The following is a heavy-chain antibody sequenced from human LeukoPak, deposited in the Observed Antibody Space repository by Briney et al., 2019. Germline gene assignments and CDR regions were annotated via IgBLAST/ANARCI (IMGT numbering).Heavy chain of an antibody. Sequence: GTSLRLSCAASGFSFSTYGMHWVPQAPGKGLEWVSAISGSGGSTYYADSVKGRFTIYRDNSKNTLYLQTNSLKAEDTAVYYFAKCSVATNYYDFFDYGGQGTLVTVSS. V-gene: IGHV3-23*01. CDR1: GFSFSTYG. CDR2: ISGSGGST. CDR3: AKCSVATNYYDFFDY. J-gene: IGHJ4*02. D-gene: IGHD5-12*01.